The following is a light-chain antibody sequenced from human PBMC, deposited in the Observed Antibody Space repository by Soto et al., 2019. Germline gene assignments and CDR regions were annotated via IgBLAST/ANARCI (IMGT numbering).Light chain of an antibody. CDR2: EVS. V-gene: IGKV2D-29*01. CDR1: QVLLHSDLKTY. Sequence: DIVITHTPLSLCPTPVQPASLSFKSSQVLLHSDLKTYLYWYLQKPGQPPQLLIYEVSNRFTGVPDRFSGSGSGTDFTLKISRVEAEDVGVYYCMQSIQLPINCGQGTRREIK. CDR3: MQSIQLPIN. J-gene: IGKJ5*01.